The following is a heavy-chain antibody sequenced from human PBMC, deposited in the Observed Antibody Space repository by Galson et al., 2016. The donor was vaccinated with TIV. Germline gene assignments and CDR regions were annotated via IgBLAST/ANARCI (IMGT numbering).Heavy chain of an antibody. Sequence: SVKVSCKASGYTFSTYGMSWVRQAPGQGPEWMGWIGAYSPNMKYAQKFQGRVTLTTDTSTSTAYMELRRLTSDDTAMYYCARDPRNYYGRFDYWGQGTLVTVSS. J-gene: IGHJ4*02. V-gene: IGHV1-18*01. CDR2: IGAYSPNM. CDR1: GYTFSTYG. CDR3: ARDPRNYYGRFDY. D-gene: IGHD3-10*01.